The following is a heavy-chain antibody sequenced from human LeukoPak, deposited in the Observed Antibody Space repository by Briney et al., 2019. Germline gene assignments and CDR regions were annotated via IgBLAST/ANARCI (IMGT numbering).Heavy chain of an antibody. Sequence: GASVKVSCKASGYSFTSYFMHWVRQAPGQGLEWMGIINPSAGGIDYAQKFQGRITMTRDTSTSTVYMELRSLRSEDTAVYYCARAPIDSNSWYQAFDLWGQGTMVTVSS. J-gene: IGHJ3*01. CDR3: ARAPIDSNSWYQAFDL. CDR2: INPSAGGI. V-gene: IGHV1-46*01. CDR1: GYSFTSYF. D-gene: IGHD6-13*01.